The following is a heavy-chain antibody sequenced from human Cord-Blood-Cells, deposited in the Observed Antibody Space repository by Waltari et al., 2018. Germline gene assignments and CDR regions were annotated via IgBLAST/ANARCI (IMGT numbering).Heavy chain of an antibody. CDR1: GYPLPALS. CDR3: ATFSPIKLGKVGY. CDR2: FDPEDGET. Sequence: QVQLVPSGAKVKKPGASLKVSSKVSGYPLPALSIHWVRQAPGKGLEWMGGFDPEDGETIYAQKFKGRVTMTEDTSTDTAYMELSSLRSEDTAVYYCATFSPIKLGKVGYWGQGTLVTVSS. D-gene: IGHD7-27*01. J-gene: IGHJ4*02. V-gene: IGHV1-24*01.